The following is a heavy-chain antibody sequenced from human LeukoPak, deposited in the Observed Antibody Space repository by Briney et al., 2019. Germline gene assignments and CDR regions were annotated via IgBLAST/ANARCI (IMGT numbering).Heavy chain of an antibody. CDR2: ISGSGGST. Sequence: TGGSLRLPCAASGFTFSSYAMNWDRQAPGKGLEWVSAISGSGGSTYYADSVKGRFTISRDNSKNTLYLQMNSLRAEDTAVYFCAKRYYQDSSGYLGSIDYWGQGTLVTVSS. CDR3: AKRYYQDSSGYLGSIDY. V-gene: IGHV3-23*01. J-gene: IGHJ4*02. D-gene: IGHD3-22*01. CDR1: GFTFSSYA.